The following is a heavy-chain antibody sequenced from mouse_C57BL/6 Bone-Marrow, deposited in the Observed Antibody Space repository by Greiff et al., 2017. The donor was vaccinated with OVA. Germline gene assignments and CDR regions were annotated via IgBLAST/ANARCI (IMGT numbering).Heavy chain of an antibody. CDR1: GYTFTSYW. CDR3: AREGYCGSSPAWFAY. J-gene: IGHJ3*01. V-gene: IGHV1-55*01. CDR2: IYPGSGST. D-gene: IGHD1-1*01. Sequence: QVQLQQSGAELVKPGASVKMSCKASGYTFTSYWITWVKQRPGQGLEWIGDIYPGSGSTNYNEKFKSKATLTVDTSSSTAYMQLSSLTSEDSAVYYCAREGYCGSSPAWFAYWGQGTLVTVSA.